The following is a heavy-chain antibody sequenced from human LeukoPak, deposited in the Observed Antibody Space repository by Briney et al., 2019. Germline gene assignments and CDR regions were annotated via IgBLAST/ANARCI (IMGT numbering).Heavy chain of an antibody. CDR2: IYTSGST. CDR3: ARENYDILTGYSYFDY. CDR1: GGSISSYY. Sequence: PSETLSLTRTVSGGSISSYYWSWIRQPAGKGLEWIGRIYTSGSTNYNPSLKSRVTISVDKSKNQFSLKLSSVTAADTAVYYCARENYDILTGYSYFDYWGQGTLVTVSS. V-gene: IGHV4-4*07. D-gene: IGHD3-9*01. J-gene: IGHJ4*02.